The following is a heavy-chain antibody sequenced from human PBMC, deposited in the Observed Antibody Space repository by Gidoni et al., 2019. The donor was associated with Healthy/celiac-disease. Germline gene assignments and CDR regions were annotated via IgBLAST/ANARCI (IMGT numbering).Heavy chain of an antibody. CDR2: ISGSGGST. J-gene: IGHJ4*02. D-gene: IGHD2-15*01. V-gene: IGHV3-23*01. CDR3: AKRAVVAATSFRHPLFDY. Sequence: EVQLLESGGGLVQPGGSLSLSCAASGFTFSSYAMGWVRQAPGKGLEWVSAISGSGGSTYYADSVKGRFTISRDNSKNTLYLQMNSLRAEDTAVYYCAKRAVVAATSFRHPLFDYWGQGTLVTVSS. CDR1: GFTFSSYA.